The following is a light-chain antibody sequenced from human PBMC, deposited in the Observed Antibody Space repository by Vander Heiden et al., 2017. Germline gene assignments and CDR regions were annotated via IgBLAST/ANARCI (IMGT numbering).Light chain of an antibody. CDR1: QSISSY. Sequence: IQLTQSPSSLSASVGDRVTITCRASQSISSYLIWYQQRPGKAPKLLIYAASSLQSGVPSRFSGSGSGTDFTLTISSLQLEDFATYYCQQSYNTPRTFGGGTKVEIK. V-gene: IGKV1-39*01. J-gene: IGKJ4*01. CDR3: QQSYNTPRT. CDR2: AAS.